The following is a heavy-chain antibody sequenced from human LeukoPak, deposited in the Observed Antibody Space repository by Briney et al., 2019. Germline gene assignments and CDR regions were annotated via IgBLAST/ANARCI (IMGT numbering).Heavy chain of an antibody. CDR1: GFTVSTNY. Sequence: GGSLRLSCAASGFTVSTNYMSWVRQAPGKGLEWVSVIYSGGSTYYADSVKGRFTISRDNSKNTVYLQMNSLRAEDTAVYYCARDHNCGGDCYSGMDVWGKGITVTVPS. CDR3: ARDHNCGGDCYSGMDV. CDR2: IYSGGST. V-gene: IGHV3-53*01. D-gene: IGHD2-21*01. J-gene: IGHJ6*04.